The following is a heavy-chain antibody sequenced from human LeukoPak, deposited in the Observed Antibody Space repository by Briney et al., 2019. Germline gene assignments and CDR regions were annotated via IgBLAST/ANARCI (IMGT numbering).Heavy chain of an antibody. CDR2: ISGSGHVT. Sequence: GGSLRLSCAASGFIFSDYAMSWVRQAPGKGLEWVSTISGSGHVTYFASSVKGRFTIFRDNSKNTLYLEMNSLRAEGTAIYYCAKGYGGKFFYFDYWGQGTLVTVSS. CDR1: GFIFSDYA. V-gene: IGHV3-23*01. J-gene: IGHJ4*02. CDR3: AKGYGGKFFYFDY. D-gene: IGHD4-23*01.